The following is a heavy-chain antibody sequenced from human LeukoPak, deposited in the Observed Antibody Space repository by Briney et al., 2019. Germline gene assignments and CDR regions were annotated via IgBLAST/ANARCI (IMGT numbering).Heavy chain of an antibody. Sequence: PSETLSLTCTVSGGSISSSSYYWGWIRQPPGKGLEWIGSISYSGSTYYNPSLKSRVTISVDTSKNQFSLKVTSVTAADTAVYYCARAMAAQIFDYWGQGTLVTVSS. CDR1: GGSISSSSYY. CDR3: ARAMAAQIFDY. V-gene: IGHV4-39*07. D-gene: IGHD6-6*01. J-gene: IGHJ4*02. CDR2: ISYSGST.